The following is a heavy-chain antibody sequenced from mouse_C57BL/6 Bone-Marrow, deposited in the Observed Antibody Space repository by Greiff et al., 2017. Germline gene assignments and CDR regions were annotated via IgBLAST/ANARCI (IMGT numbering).Heavy chain of an antibody. J-gene: IGHJ2*01. V-gene: IGHV1-81*01. CDR1: GYTFTSSG. D-gene: IGHD1-1*01. Sequence: QVQLQQSGAELARPGASVKLSCKASGYTFTSSGISWVKQRTGQGLEWIGEIYPRSGNTYYNEKFKGKATLTADKSSSTAYMELRSLTSEDSAVYFCASPITTVVATDYGGQGTTLTVSS. CDR3: ASPITTVVATDY. CDR2: IYPRSGNT.